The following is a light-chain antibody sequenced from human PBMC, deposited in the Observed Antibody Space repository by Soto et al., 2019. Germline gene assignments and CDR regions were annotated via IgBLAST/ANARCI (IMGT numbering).Light chain of an antibody. V-gene: IGKV1-9*01. CDR2: AVS. CDR1: QSISSY. CDR3: QQLNNYPLT. J-gene: IGKJ4*01. Sequence: DIQMTQSPSSLSASVGDRVTITCRASQSISSYLNWYQQKPGKAPKLLMNAVSTLQSGVPSRFSGSGSDTEFTLTISSLQSEDFATYYCQQLNNYPLTFGGGTKVDIK.